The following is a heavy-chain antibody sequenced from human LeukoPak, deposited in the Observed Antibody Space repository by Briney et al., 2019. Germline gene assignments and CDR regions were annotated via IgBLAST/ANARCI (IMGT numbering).Heavy chain of an antibody. V-gene: IGHV4-38-2*02. CDR1: GGSISSGYY. Sequence: PSETLSLTCTVSGGSISSGYYWGWIRQPPGKGLEWIGSIYHSGSTYYNPSLKSRVTISVDTSKNQFSLKLSSVTAADTAVYYCARGAPYYYYYYMDVWGKGTTVTVSS. CDR2: IYHSGST. CDR3: ARGAPYYYYYYMDV. J-gene: IGHJ6*03.